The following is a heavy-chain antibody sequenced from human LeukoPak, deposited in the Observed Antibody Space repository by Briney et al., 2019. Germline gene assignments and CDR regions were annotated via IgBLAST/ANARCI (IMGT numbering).Heavy chain of an antibody. D-gene: IGHD3-22*01. CDR1: GYTFTDFH. CDR2: INPNSGGT. CDR3: VRDAYYYDSSDIYFDL. Sequence: ASVKVSCKSFGYTFTDFHMHWVRQAPGQGLEWMGRINPNSGGTNYAQKFQGRVTMTRDTSLSTAYMEFSRLRSDDTALYYCVRDAYYYDSSDIYFDLWGQGTLVTVSS. V-gene: IGHV1-2*06. J-gene: IGHJ4*02.